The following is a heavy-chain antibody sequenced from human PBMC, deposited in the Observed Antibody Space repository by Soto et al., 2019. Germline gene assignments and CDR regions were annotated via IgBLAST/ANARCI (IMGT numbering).Heavy chain of an antibody. CDR2: ITNNGGTV. D-gene: IGHD6-13*01. Sequence: GGSLRLSCAASGFTFNVYTMNWVRQAPGKGLEWVSSITNNGGTVYYADSVKGRFTISRDNAKNSVYLQMNSLRDEDTAVYYCERERGGGYHDYWGQGTLVTVSS. CDR1: GFTFNVYT. V-gene: IGHV3-48*02. J-gene: IGHJ4*02. CDR3: ERERGGGYHDY.